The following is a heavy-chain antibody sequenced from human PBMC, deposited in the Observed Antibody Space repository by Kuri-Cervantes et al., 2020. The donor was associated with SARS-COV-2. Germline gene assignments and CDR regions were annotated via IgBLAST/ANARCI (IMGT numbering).Heavy chain of an antibody. CDR3: ARDGVAAAGYGNPYYHYYMDV. CDR1: GGSISSYY. V-gene: IGHV4-4*07. Sequence: GSLRLSCTVSGGSISSYYWSWIRQPAGKGLEWIGRIYTSGSTNYNPSLKSRVTMSVDTSKNQFSLKLSSVTAADTAVYYCARDGVAAAGYGNPYYHYYMDVWGKGTTVTVSS. J-gene: IGHJ6*03. D-gene: IGHD6-13*01. CDR2: IYTSGST.